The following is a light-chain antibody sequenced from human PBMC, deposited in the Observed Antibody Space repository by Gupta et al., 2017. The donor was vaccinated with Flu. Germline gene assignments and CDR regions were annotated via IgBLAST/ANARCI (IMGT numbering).Light chain of an antibody. CDR2: SAS. J-gene: IGKJ1*01. CDR1: PGISSY. Sequence: DVQMTQSPSSLSASVGDRVTITCRASPGISSYLAWYQQKPGTVPKLLISSASTLQSGVPSRFSGSGSGTDFTLTISSLQPEDVATYYCQRYNAVPWTFGQGTTVEIK. V-gene: IGKV1-27*01. CDR3: QRYNAVPWT.